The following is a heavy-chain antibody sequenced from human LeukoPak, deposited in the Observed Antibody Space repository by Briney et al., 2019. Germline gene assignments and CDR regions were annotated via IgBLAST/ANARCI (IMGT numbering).Heavy chain of an antibody. D-gene: IGHD4-17*01. CDR1: RFTVSSND. CDR2: IYSGSST. J-gene: IGHJ4*02. V-gene: IGHV3-53*01. CDR3: ARVVDHDYGDYYLDY. Sequence: GGSLRLSCAASRFTVSSNDMSWVLQAQGKGLECISVIYSGSSTDYADSVKGRLTISRDNSKNTLYLQMNSLRAEDTAVYYCARVVDHDYGDYYLDYWGQGPLVTVSS.